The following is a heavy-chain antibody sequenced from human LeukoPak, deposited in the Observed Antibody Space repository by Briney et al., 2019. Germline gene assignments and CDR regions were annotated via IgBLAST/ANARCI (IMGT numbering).Heavy chain of an antibody. CDR3: ARDQGGSSSPFDY. Sequence: GGSLRLSCAASGFTFSSYSMNWVRQAPGKRLEWVSSISSSSSYIYYADSVKGRFTISRDNAKNSLYLQMNSLRAEDTAVYYCARDQGGSSSPFDYWGQGTLVTVSS. V-gene: IGHV3-21*01. CDR1: GFTFSSYS. D-gene: IGHD6-6*01. CDR2: ISSSSSYI. J-gene: IGHJ4*02.